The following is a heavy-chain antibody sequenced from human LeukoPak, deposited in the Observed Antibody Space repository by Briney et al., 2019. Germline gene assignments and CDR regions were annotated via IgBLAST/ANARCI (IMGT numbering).Heavy chain of an antibody. CDR1: GFTFSSYS. V-gene: IGHV3-21*04. J-gene: IGHJ6*02. D-gene: IGHD5-24*01. CDR3: ARGDGPGYYGMDV. Sequence: GGSLRLSCAASGFTFSSYSMNWVRQAPGKGLEWVSSISSSSSYIYYADSVKGRFTISRDNSKNTLYLQMNSLRAEDTAVYYCARGDGPGYYGMDVWGQGTTVTVSS. CDR2: ISSSSSYI.